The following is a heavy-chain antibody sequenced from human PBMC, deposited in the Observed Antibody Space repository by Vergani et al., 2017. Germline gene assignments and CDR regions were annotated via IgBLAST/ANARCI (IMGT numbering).Heavy chain of an antibody. CDR1: GFTFNHYA. Sequence: EVHLEESGGGLVQPGGSLRLSCAASGFTFNHYAMNWVRQAPGKGLEWVSGISGSGGSTYYAGSVKGRFTISRDSSKNTLYLQMNSLSAGDTAVYYCAKANPRNSGYDYLYYYHAMDVWGQGTTVTVSS. V-gene: IGHV3-23*04. J-gene: IGHJ6*02. D-gene: IGHD5-12*01. CDR2: ISGSGGST. CDR3: AKANPRNSGYDYLYYYHAMDV.